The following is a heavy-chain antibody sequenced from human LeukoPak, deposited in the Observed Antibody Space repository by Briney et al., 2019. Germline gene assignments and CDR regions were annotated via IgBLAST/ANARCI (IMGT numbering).Heavy chain of an antibody. CDR1: GFTFSSYG. CDR3: AREADTAMVAYFDY. Sequence: GGSLRLSCAASGFTFSSYGMHWVRQAPGKGLEWVAFIRFDGSNKYYADSVKGRFTISRDNSKNTLYLQMNSLRVEDTAVYYCAREADTAMVAYFDYWGQGTLVTVSS. D-gene: IGHD5-18*01. J-gene: IGHJ4*02. CDR2: IRFDGSNK. V-gene: IGHV3-30*02.